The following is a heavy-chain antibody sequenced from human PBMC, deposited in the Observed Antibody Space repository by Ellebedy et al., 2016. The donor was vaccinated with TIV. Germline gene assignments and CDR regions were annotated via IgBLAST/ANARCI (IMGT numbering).Heavy chain of an antibody. V-gene: IGHV4-39*07. CDR3: AKGQLWLVGSGASDI. J-gene: IGHJ3*02. D-gene: IGHD5-18*01. CDR2: IYYSGST. CDR1: GGSISSSSYY. Sequence: SETLSLXXTVSGGSISSSSYYWGWIRQPPGKGLEWIGSIYYSGSTYYNPSLKSRVTISVDTPKNQFSLKLSSVTAADTAVYYCAKGQLWLVGSGASDIWGQGTMVTVSS.